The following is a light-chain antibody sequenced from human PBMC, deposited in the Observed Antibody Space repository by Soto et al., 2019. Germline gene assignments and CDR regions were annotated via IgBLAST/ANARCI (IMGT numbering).Light chain of an antibody. V-gene: IGKV3-15*01. Sequence: LLAQSPATLSLSPGERATLSCRASQSVRSTLAWSPKHPGQAPRFLLYGASTRATGIPARFSGSGSGTELTLTISSLQSEDFALYYCQQYNNWPPWTFGQGTNVDIK. J-gene: IGKJ1*01. CDR2: GAS. CDR1: QSVRST. CDR3: QQYNNWPPWT.